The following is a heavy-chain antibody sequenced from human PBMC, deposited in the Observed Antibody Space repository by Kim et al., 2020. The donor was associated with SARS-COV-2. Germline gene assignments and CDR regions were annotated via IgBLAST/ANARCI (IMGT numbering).Heavy chain of an antibody. D-gene: IGHD3-10*01. Sequence: YADSVKGRFTISRDNAQNSLYLQMNSLRAEDTAVYYCARPRGGEYYFDYWGQGTLVTVSS. CDR3: ARPRGGEYYFDY. J-gene: IGHJ4*02. V-gene: IGHV3-11*06.